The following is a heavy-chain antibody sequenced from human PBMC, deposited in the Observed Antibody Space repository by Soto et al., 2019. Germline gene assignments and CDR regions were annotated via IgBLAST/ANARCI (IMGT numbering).Heavy chain of an antibody. CDR1: GFIFSSYA. Sequence: EVQLLESGGGLVEPGGSLRLSCAASGFIFSSYAMSWVRQSPGKGLEWVSTMSGSGDSTYHAYSVKGRFTISRDNDQNTLYPQISVLRVEDTDVYYCAKDRVIRGIMGESMAWGQGILVTVSS. D-gene: IGHD3-16*01. CDR3: AKDRVIRGIMGESMA. J-gene: IGHJ4*02. V-gene: IGHV3-23*01. CDR2: MSGSGDST.